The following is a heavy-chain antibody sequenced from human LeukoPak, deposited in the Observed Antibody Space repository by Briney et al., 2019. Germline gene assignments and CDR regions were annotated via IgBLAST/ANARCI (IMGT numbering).Heavy chain of an antibody. CDR1: GGTFSSYA. V-gene: IGHV1-69*05. CDR2: IIPIFGTA. Sequence: SVKVSCKASGGTFSSYAISWVRQAPGQGLEWMGGIIPIFGTANYAQKFQGRVTITTDESTSTAYMELSSLRSEDTAVYYCAKDERNWNYNLASQTYDWGQGTLVTVSS. D-gene: IGHD1-7*01. CDR3: AKDERNWNYNLASQTYD. J-gene: IGHJ4*02.